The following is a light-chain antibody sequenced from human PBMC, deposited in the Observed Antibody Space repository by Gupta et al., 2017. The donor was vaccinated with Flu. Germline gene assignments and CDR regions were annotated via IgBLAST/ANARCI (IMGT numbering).Light chain of an antibody. V-gene: IGLV2-14*01. Sequence: SGDVGGFNYVSWYQQNPGKAPKLLIFEVSNRPSGVSARFSGSKSGNTASLTISGLHPDDEADYYCSSYTSGTTTRVFGAGTKVTVL. CDR2: EVS. CDR1: SGDVGGFNY. J-gene: IGLJ1*01. CDR3: SSYTSGTTTRV.